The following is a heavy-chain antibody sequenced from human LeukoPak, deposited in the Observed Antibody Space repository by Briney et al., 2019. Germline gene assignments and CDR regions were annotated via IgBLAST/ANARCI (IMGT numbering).Heavy chain of an antibody. V-gene: IGHV3-33*01. Sequence: GGSLRLSCAASGFTFSSYGMHWVRQAPGKGLEWVAVIWYDGSNKYYADSVKGQFTISRDNSKNTLYLQMNSLRAEDTAVYYCARSIAVALGDWFDPWGQGTLVTVSS. D-gene: IGHD6-19*01. CDR2: IWYDGSNK. CDR3: ARSIAVALGDWFDP. CDR1: GFTFSSYG. J-gene: IGHJ5*02.